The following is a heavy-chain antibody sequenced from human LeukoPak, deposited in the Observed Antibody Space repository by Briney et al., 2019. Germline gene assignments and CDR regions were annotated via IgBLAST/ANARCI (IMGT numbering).Heavy chain of an antibody. CDR1: GFNFSTYI. J-gene: IGHJ5*02. CDR3: VGARSSTWFDP. Sequence: GGSLRLSCTASGFNFSTYIMNWARQAPGKGLEWVSSISTKSSYIYNADSLKGRFTISRDNAKNSLYLQMNSLRAEDTAVYYCVGARSSTWFDPWGQGALVTVSS. D-gene: IGHD3-16*01. V-gene: IGHV3-21*01. CDR2: ISTKSSYI.